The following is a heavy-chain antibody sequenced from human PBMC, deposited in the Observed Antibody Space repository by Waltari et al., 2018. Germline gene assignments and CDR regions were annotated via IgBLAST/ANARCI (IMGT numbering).Heavy chain of an antibody. V-gene: IGHV4-39*01. Sequence: QLRESGPGLVKSSETLSLTCTVSGGSIAGTNYYWAWVRQPPGKGLEWVANVYSNGYTYYNPSLESRVTISVDTSKNQFSLNVRSVTAAETGVYFCATPGGNWLQVSYWGHGTLVNVSS. CDR1: GGSIAGTNYY. CDR3: ATPGGNWLQVSY. D-gene: IGHD5-12*01. J-gene: IGHJ4*01. CDR2: VYSNGYT.